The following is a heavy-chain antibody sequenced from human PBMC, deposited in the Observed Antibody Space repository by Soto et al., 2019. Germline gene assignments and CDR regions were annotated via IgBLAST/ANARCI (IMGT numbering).Heavy chain of an antibody. CDR2: ISDDGSRK. Sequence: QVQLVESGGGVVQPGRSLRLSCLASGFTFTDHGMHWVRQFPGKGLDWVAVISDDGSRKLYSDSVKGRFTISRDNSKNTLFLQLESLRSEDMAVYYCSNGIRPGAVAGPFDSWGQGALVTVSS. D-gene: IGHD6-19*01. V-gene: IGHV3-30*18. J-gene: IGHJ4*02. CDR1: GFTFTDHG. CDR3: SNGIRPGAVAGPFDS.